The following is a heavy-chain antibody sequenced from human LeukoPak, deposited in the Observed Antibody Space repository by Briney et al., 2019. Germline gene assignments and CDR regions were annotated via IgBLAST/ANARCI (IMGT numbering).Heavy chain of an antibody. CDR3: ARVDSSSWSFAGGVLDY. V-gene: IGHV3-48*04. D-gene: IGHD6-13*01. J-gene: IGHJ4*02. CDR2: ISSSSSPI. Sequence: NPGGSLRLSCAASGFTFSTYSMNWVRQAPGKGLEWVSYISSSSSPIHYADSVKGRFTISRDNAKNSLYLQMNSLRAEDTAVYYCARVDSSSWSFAGGVLDYWGQGTLVTVSS. CDR1: GFTFSTYS.